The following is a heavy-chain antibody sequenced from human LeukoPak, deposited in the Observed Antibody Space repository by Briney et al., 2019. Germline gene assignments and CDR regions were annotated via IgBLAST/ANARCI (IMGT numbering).Heavy chain of an antibody. V-gene: IGHV3-15*01. Sequence: AGGSLRLSCAASGLTFNNAWTSWVRQAPGKGLEWVGRIKNKIDGGTTDYAAPVKGRFTISRDDSKNMLYLQMNSLKTEDTAVYYCITDDYGGKDWGQGTLVTVSS. CDR3: ITDDYGGKD. CDR2: IKNKIDGGTT. D-gene: IGHD4-23*01. J-gene: IGHJ4*02. CDR1: GLTFNNAW.